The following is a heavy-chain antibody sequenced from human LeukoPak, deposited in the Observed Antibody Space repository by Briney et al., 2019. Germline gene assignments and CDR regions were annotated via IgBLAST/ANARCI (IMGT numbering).Heavy chain of an antibody. J-gene: IGHJ4*02. D-gene: IGHD5-24*01. V-gene: IGHV4-34*01. CDR3: ARVVEMTTITKPGVDY. Sequence: SETLSLTCAVYGGSFSGYYWSWIRQPPGKGLEWIGEINHSEATNYNPSLKSRLTISLDTSKNQFSLKLTSVTAADTAVYYCARVVEMTTITKPGVDYWGQGTLVTVSS. CDR2: INHSEAT. CDR1: GGSFSGYY.